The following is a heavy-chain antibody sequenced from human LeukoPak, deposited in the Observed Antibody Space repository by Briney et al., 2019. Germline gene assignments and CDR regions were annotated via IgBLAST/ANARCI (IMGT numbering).Heavy chain of an antibody. CDR2: FDPEDGET. J-gene: IGHJ6*02. V-gene: IGHV1-24*01. D-gene: IGHD3-3*01. CDR3: ARDGTLTIFGVVTFYGMDV. CDR1: GCTLTELS. Sequence: ASVKVSCKVSGCTLTELSMHWVRQAPGKGLEWMGGFDPEDGETIYAQKFQGRVTMTEDTSTDTAYMELSSLRSDDTAVYYCARDGTLTIFGVVTFYGMDVWGQGTTVTVSS.